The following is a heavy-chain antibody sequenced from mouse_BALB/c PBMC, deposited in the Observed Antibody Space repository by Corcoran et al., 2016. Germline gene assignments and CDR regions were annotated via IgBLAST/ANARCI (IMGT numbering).Heavy chain of an antibody. J-gene: IGHJ2*01. CDR1: GFNIKDTY. Sequence: EVQLQQSGAELVKPGASVKLSCTASGFNIKDTYMHWVKQRPEQGLEWIGRIDPANGNTKYDPKFQGKATITADTSSNTAYLQLSSLTSEDTAVYYCASGDYCDYWGQGTTLTVSS. V-gene: IGHV14-3*02. CDR3: ASGDYCDY. CDR2: IDPANGNT.